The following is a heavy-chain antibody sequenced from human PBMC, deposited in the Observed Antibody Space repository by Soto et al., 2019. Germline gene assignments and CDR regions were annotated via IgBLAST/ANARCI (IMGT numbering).Heavy chain of an antibody. V-gene: IGHV3-30*18. CDR2: ISYDGSNK. D-gene: IGHD2-15*01. CDR3: AKVPPRSLRLGGMDV. J-gene: IGHJ6*02. Sequence: QVQLVESGGGVVQPGRSLRLSCAASGFTFSSYGMHWVRQAPGKGLEWVAVISYDGSNKYYADSVKGRFTISRDNSKNTLYLQMNSLRAEDTAVYYCAKVPPRSLRLGGMDVWGQGTTVTVSS. CDR1: GFTFSSYG.